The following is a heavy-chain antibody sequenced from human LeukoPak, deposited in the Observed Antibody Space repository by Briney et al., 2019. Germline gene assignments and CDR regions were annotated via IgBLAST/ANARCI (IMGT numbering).Heavy chain of an antibody. J-gene: IGHJ4*02. CDR1: GGSISSYY. CDR2: IYYSGST. Sequence: SSETLSLTCTVSGGSISSYYWSWIRQPPGKGLEWIGYIYYSGSTNYNPSLKSRVTISVDTSKNQFSLKLSSVTAADTAVYYCARNYRWLHWDYWGQGTLVTVSS. V-gene: IGHV4-59*01. CDR3: ARNYRWLHWDY. D-gene: IGHD5-24*01.